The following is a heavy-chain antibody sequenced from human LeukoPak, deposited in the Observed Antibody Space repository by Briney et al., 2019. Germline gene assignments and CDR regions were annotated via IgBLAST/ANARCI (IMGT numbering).Heavy chain of an antibody. CDR2: IDPSDSYT. D-gene: IGHD2-15*01. CDR1: GYSFTSYW. Sequence: GESLSISCKGSGYSFTSYWISWVRQMPGKGLEWMGRIDPSDSYTNYSPSFQGHVTISADKSISTAYLQWSSLKASDTAMYYCARQNIVVVVAATPHYYYGMDVCGQGTTATVSS. V-gene: IGHV5-10-1*01. J-gene: IGHJ6*02. CDR3: ARQNIVVVVAATPHYYYGMDV.